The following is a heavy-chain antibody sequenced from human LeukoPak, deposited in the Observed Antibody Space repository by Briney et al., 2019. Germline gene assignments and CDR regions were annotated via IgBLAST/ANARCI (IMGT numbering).Heavy chain of an antibody. J-gene: IGHJ5*01. V-gene: IGHV4-39*01. CDR1: GGSISSSGYY. Sequence: PSETLSLTCTVSGGSISSSGYYWGWIRQPPGKGLEWIGTIYYSGSTYYNPSLKSRVTISVDTSKNQVSLNLSSVTATDTAVYYCARRVAAGAFASWGQGALVTVSS. CDR2: IYYSGST. CDR3: ARRVAAGAFAS. D-gene: IGHD4/OR15-4a*01.